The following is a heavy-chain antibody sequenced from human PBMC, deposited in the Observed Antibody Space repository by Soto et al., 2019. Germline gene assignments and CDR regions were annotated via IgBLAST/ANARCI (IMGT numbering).Heavy chain of an antibody. CDR3: ARGSSWELPNYYYYGMDV. D-gene: IGHD1-26*01. J-gene: IGHJ6*02. CDR1: GYTFTSYG. CDR2: ISAYNGNT. V-gene: IGHV1-18*01. Sequence: GASVKVSCKASGYTFTSYGISWVRQAPGQGLEWMGWISAYNGNTNYAQKLQGRVTMTTDTSTSTAYMELRSLRSDDTAVYYCARGSSWELPNYYYYGMDVWGQGTTVTVSS.